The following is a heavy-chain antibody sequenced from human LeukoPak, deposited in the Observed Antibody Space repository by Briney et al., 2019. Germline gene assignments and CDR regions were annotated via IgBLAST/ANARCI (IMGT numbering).Heavy chain of an antibody. V-gene: IGHV4-59*11. CDR1: GGSMSSHY. D-gene: IGHD3-22*01. J-gene: IGHJ3*01. CDR3: ARLLDNDSSGDPDTFDV. Sequence: PSETLSLTCTVFGGSMSSHYWSWIRQSPGKGLEGIGYKSYSGRTYYKPSLRSRVTISVDTSKNHFSLSLTSVTAADTAVYYCARLLDNDSSGDPDTFDVWGQGTMVTVSS. CDR2: KSYSGRT.